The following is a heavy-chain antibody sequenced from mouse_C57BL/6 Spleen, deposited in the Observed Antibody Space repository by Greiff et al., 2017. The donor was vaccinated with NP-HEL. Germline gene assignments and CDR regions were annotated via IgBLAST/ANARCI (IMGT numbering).Heavy chain of an antibody. J-gene: IGHJ4*01. Sequence: QVQLQQSGAELVRPGTSVKMSCKASGYTFTNYWIGWAKQRPGHGLEWIGDIYPGGGYTNYNEKFKGKATLTADKSSSTAYMQFSSLTSEDSAIYYCARGGYGRDYAMDYWGQGTSVTVSS. V-gene: IGHV1-63*01. CDR2: IYPGGGYT. CDR1: GYTFTNYW. CDR3: ARGGYGRDYAMDY. D-gene: IGHD1-1*01.